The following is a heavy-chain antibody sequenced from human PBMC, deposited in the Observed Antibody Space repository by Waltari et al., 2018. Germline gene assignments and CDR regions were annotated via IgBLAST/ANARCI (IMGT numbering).Heavy chain of an antibody. V-gene: IGHV4-4*07. CDR3: ARDNGGNARRGAFEI. Sequence: QVQLQESGPGMVKPSETLSLTCTVSGGSISSYYWRWIRQPAGKGLEWIGRIYTSGSTNYNPSLKSHVTMAVDTSKNQFSLKLRSVTAADQAVYHCARDNGGNARRGAFEIWGQGTMVTVSS. J-gene: IGHJ3*02. CDR2: IYTSGST. D-gene: IGHD1-1*01. CDR1: GGSISSYY.